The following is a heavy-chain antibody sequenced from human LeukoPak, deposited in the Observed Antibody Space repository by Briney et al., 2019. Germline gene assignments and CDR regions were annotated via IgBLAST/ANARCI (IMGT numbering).Heavy chain of an antibody. J-gene: IGHJ4*02. D-gene: IGHD3-22*01. CDR1: GFTFSSYG. CDR3: AKRYDRSPYYFDY. CDR2: LSGSGVST. V-gene: IGHV3-23*01. Sequence: GGSLRLSCAASGFTFSSYGMTWVRQAPGKGLEWVSGLSGSGVSTYYADSVKGRFTISRDNSKNTLYLQMNSLRAEDTAVYYCAKRYDRSPYYFDYWGQGTLVTVSS.